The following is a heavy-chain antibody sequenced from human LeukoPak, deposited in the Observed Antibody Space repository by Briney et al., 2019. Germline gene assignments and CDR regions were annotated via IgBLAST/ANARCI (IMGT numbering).Heavy chain of an antibody. CDR2: ISGSGGST. CDR1: GFTFNSYA. V-gene: IGHV3-23*01. J-gene: IGHJ4*02. Sequence: PGGSLRLSCAASGFTFNSYAMSWVRQAPEKGLEWVSAISGSGGSTFYADSVKGRFTISRDNSKNTLSLQMNSLRAEDTAVYYCAKAQDPIAAAGTSPFDYWGQGTLVTVSS. CDR3: AKAQDPIAAAGTSPFDY. D-gene: IGHD6-13*01.